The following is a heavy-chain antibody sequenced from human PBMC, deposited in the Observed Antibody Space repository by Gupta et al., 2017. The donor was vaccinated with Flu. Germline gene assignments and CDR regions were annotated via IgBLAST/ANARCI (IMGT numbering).Heavy chain of an antibody. V-gene: IGHV3-74*01. D-gene: IGHD7-27*01. CDR1: GFIFSSSW. CDR2: INSDGSSI. Sequence: EVQLVESGGGLVQHGGSLRLSCAASGFIFSSSWMHWVRQVPGKGLVWVSRINSDGSSISYADSVKGRFTISRDNAKNTLYLQMNSLRAEDTSVYYCTTNWGFDYWGQGTLVTVSS. J-gene: IGHJ4*02. CDR3: TTNWGFDY.